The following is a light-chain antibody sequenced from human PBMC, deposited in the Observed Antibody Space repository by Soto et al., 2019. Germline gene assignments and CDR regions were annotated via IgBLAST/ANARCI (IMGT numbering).Light chain of an antibody. V-gene: IGKV1-39*01. CDR2: AAF. CDR3: HHSYDRPHT. Sequence: DIQMTQSPSSLSAYVGDRFTITCRASQEIVNFLNWYQQIPGKAPTLLLYAAFSLQSGVPSSFRGRGSGTDFTLTISTLQPEDSATYYCHHSYDRPHTFGQGTKVESK. CDR1: QEIVNF. J-gene: IGKJ2*01.